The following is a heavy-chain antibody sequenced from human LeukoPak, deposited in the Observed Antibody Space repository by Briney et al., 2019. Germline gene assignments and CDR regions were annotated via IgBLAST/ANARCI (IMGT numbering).Heavy chain of an antibody. J-gene: IGHJ5*02. CDR1: GFTFSSYE. CDR3: ATLPSETYYYGSGSYLNWFDP. CDR2: ISSSGSTI. Sequence: PGGSLRLSCAASGFTFSSYEMNWVRQAAGKGLEWVSYISSSGSTIYYADSVKGRFTISRDKAKNSLYLQMNSLRAEDTAVYYCATLPSETYYYGSGSYLNWFDPRGQGTLVTVSS. D-gene: IGHD3-10*01. V-gene: IGHV3-48*03.